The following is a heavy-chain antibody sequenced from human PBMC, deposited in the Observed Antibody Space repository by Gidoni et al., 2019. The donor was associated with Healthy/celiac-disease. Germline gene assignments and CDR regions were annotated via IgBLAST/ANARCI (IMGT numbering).Heavy chain of an antibody. V-gene: IGHV3-7*01. D-gene: IGHD2-21*02. CDR2: IKQDGSEK. CDR3: ARAPAYCGGDCSGY. Sequence: EVQLVESGGGLVQPGGSLRLSCAASGFTFSSYWMSWVRQDPGKGLEWVANIKQDGSEKYYVDSVKGRFTISRDNAKNSLYLQMNSLRAEDTAVYYCARAPAYCGGDCSGYWGQGTLVTVSS. J-gene: IGHJ4*02. CDR1: GFTFSSYW.